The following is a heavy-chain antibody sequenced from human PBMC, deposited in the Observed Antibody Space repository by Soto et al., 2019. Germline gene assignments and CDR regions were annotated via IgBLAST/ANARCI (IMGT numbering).Heavy chain of an antibody. V-gene: IGHV1-8*01. CDR3: ARGPRCPGTSWPTWFDP. CDR2: MNPNSGSA. Sequence: QVQLVQSGAEVKKPGASVKVSCKASGYTFATYDINWVRQAPGQGLEWMGWMNPNSGSAGYALKFQGRLTMTSHTSTLTAFMELRSLRSEHTAVYYCARGPRCPGTSWPTWFDPWGQGTLVTVSS. J-gene: IGHJ5*02. CDR1: GYTFATYD. D-gene: IGHD2-2*01.